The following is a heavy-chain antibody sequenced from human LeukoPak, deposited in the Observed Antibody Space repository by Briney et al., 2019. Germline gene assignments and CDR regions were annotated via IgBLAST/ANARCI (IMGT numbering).Heavy chain of an antibody. CDR2: VNPGGSGT. Sequence: GGSLRLSCAASGFTFTNYAMRWVRQAPGKGLEWVSTVNPGGSGTYSADSVKGRFTVSRDNSKNMVYLQMNSLRPEDTALYYCAKGESQPKYYFDYWGQGALVTVSS. D-gene: IGHD3-16*01. CDR1: GFTFTNYA. V-gene: IGHV3-23*01. J-gene: IGHJ4*02. CDR3: AKGESQPKYYFDY.